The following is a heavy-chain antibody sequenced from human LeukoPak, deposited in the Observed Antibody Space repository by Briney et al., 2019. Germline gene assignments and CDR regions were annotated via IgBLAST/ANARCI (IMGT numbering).Heavy chain of an antibody. CDR3: ARGGAGDYYDSSGYIDY. CDR1: GYTFTSYD. D-gene: IGHD3-22*01. CDR2: MNPNSGNT. J-gene: IGHJ4*02. V-gene: IGHV1-8*01. Sequence: ASVKVSCKASGYTFTSYDINWVRQATGQGLEWMGWMNPNSGNTGYAQKFQGRVTMARNTSISTAYMELSSLRSEDTAVYYCARGGAGDYYDSSGYIDYWGQGTLVTVSS.